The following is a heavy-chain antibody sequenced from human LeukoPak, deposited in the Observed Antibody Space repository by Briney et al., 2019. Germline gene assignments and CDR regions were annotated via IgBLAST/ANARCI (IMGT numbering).Heavy chain of an antibody. CDR3: ARDGPIDIVVVPAANVVYGMDV. V-gene: IGHV3-21*01. CDR1: GFTFSTYN. J-gene: IGHJ6*04. CDR2: ISSSSTYI. D-gene: IGHD2-2*01. Sequence: PGGSLRLSCVASGFTFSTYNMNWVRQAPGKGLEWVSFISSSSTYIYYAESVKGRFTISRDNSKNTLYLQMNSLRAEDTAVYYCARDGPIDIVVVPAANVVYGMDVWGKGTTVTVSS.